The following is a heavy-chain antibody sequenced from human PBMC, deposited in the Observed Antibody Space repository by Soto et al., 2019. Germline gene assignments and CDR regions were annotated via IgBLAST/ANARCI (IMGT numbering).Heavy chain of an antibody. D-gene: IGHD6-13*01. V-gene: IGHV3-11*01. CDR2: ISSSGSTR. Sequence: QVQLVQSGGGLVKPGGSLRLSCAVSGFSFSDNHMSWIRQAPGKGLEWVSYISSSGSTRYYGDSVKGRFTISGDNTKNSLYLQMDSLRVDDTAVYYCARLGSSSGWYSHWGQGTPVTVSS. CDR1: GFSFSDNH. CDR3: ARLGSSSGWYSH. J-gene: IGHJ4*02.